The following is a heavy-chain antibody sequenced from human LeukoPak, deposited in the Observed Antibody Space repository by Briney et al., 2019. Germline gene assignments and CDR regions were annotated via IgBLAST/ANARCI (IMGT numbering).Heavy chain of an antibody. D-gene: IGHD5-18*01. Sequence: ASVKVSCKASGYTFTSYGISWVRQAPGQGLEWMGWISAYNGNTNYAQKLQGRVTMTTDTSTSTAYVELRSLRSDDTAVYYCARVDSFFHAFDIWGQGTMVTVSS. CDR2: ISAYNGNT. CDR3: ARVDSFFHAFDI. J-gene: IGHJ3*02. CDR1: GYTFTSYG. V-gene: IGHV1-18*01.